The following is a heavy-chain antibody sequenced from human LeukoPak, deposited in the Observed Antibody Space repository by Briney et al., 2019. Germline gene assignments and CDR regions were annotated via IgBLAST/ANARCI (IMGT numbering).Heavy chain of an antibody. Sequence: PSETLSLTCAVYGGSFSGYYWSWIRQPPGKGLEWIGEINHSGSTNYNPSLKSRVTISVDTSKNQFSLKLSSVTAADTAVYYCARGRRRNAFDIWGQGTKVTVSS. CDR2: INHSGST. CDR3: ARGRRRNAFDI. J-gene: IGHJ3*02. CDR1: GGSFSGYY. V-gene: IGHV4-34*01. D-gene: IGHD1-14*01.